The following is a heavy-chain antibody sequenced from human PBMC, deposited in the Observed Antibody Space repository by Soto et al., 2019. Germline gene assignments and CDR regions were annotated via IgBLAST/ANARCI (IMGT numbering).Heavy chain of an antibody. CDR2: ISGSGGST. J-gene: IGHJ4*02. Sequence: GGSLRLSCAASGFTFSSYAMSWVRQAPGKGLEWVSAISGSGGSTYYADSVKGRFTISRDNSKNTLYLQMKSLRAEDTAVYYCAKREMSIAASASYFDYWGQGTLVTVSS. CDR3: AKREMSIAASASYFDY. V-gene: IGHV3-23*01. D-gene: IGHD6-6*01. CDR1: GFTFSSYA.